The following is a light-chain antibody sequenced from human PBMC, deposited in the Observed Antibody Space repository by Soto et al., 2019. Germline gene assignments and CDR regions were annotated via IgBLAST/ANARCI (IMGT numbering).Light chain of an antibody. CDR2: DAF. CDR3: QHPWT. Sequence: DIQMTQSPXSLSASVGDRVTITCRASQSISTWLAWYQQKPGKAPKLLIYDAFSLESGVPSRFSGSGSGTEFTLTISSLQPDDFATYYCQHPWTFGQGTKVDIK. CDR1: QSISTW. J-gene: IGKJ1*01. V-gene: IGKV1-5*01.